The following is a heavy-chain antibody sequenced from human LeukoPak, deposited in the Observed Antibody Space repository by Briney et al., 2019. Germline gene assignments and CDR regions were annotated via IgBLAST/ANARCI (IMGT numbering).Heavy chain of an antibody. CDR3: ARDTAMATFDY. D-gene: IGHD5-18*01. CDR1: GYSFTSYW. Sequence: GESLQISCQGSGYSFTSYWIGWVRQMPGKGLEWMGIIYPGDSDTRYSPSFQGQVTISADKSISTAYLQWSSLKASDTAMYYCARDTAMATFDYRGQGTLVTVSS. V-gene: IGHV5-51*01. CDR2: IYPGDSDT. J-gene: IGHJ4*02.